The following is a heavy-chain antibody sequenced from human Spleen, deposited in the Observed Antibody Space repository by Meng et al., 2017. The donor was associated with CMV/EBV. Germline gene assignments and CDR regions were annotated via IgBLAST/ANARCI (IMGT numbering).Heavy chain of an antibody. Sequence: GESLKISCAASGFIFSSYVMSWVRQAPGKGLEWVSYISSSGSTIYYADSVKGRFTISRDNAKNSLYLQMNSLRAEDTAVYYCAKDRGGWPFLFEYWGQGTLVTVSS. CDR3: AKDRGGWPFLFEY. CDR2: ISSSGSTI. V-gene: IGHV3-48*04. D-gene: IGHD6-19*01. CDR1: GFIFSSYV. J-gene: IGHJ4*02.